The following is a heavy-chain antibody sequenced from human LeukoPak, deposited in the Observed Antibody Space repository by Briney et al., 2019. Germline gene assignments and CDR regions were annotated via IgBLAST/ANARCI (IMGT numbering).Heavy chain of an antibody. Sequence: SVKVSCKASGGTFSSYAISWVRQAPGQGLEWMGGIIPIFGTANYAQKFQGRVTITADESTSTAYMELSSLRSEDTAVYYCARSVMVRGRYYYYYGMDVWGQGTTVTVSS. CDR1: GGTFSSYA. CDR2: IIPIFGTA. J-gene: IGHJ6*02. CDR3: ARSVMVRGRYYYYYGMDV. V-gene: IGHV1-69*13. D-gene: IGHD3-10*01.